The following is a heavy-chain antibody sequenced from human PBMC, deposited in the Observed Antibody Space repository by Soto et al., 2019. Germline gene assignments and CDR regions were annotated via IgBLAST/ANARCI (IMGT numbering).Heavy chain of an antibody. V-gene: IGHV4-31*03. Sequence: LSLTCTVSGGAVRNGGYSWGWVRQHPGKGLEWIGYVYYTGSTYYNPSLKSRIIISVDRSTNQFSLNLSSVTAADTAVYYCARGILHCGGDCYFNYFDYWGQGTLVTVSS. CDR3: ARGILHCGGDCYFNYFDY. J-gene: IGHJ4*02. D-gene: IGHD2-21*02. CDR2: VYYTGST. CDR1: GGAVRNGGYS.